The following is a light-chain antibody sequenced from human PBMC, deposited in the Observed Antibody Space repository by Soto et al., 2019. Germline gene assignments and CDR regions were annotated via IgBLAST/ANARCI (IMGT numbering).Light chain of an antibody. Sequence: DIQMTQSPSSLSASVGDRVTITCRASQDISNSLAWYQQKPGKVVKLLIYAASTLQSGVPSRFSGSGSGTDFTLTINSLQPEDVASYFCQKYGSAPLTFGGGTKVEIK. V-gene: IGKV1-27*01. CDR3: QKYGSAPLT. J-gene: IGKJ4*01. CDR2: AAS. CDR1: QDISNS.